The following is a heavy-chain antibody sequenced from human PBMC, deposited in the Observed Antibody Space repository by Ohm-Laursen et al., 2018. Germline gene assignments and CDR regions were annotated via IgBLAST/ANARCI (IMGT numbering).Heavy chain of an antibody. CDR3: ARDSYYDNKGWFDP. D-gene: IGHD3-22*01. CDR1: GYTFTTAY. Sequence: ASVKVSCNVSGYTFTTAYMHWVRQAPGQGLEWMGWINPNSGGTNYAQKFQDRVTMTRDTSISTAYMELSRLTSDDTAVYYCARDSYYDNKGWFDPWGQGTRVTVSS. V-gene: IGHV1-2*02. J-gene: IGHJ5*02. CDR2: INPNSGGT.